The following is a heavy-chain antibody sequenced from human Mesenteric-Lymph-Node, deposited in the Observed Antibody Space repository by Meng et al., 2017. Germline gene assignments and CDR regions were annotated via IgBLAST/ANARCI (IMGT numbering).Heavy chain of an antibody. CDR2: ISAAGATI. CDR3: ARGSGNWGSRLDY. D-gene: IGHD3-16*01. J-gene: IGHJ4*02. Sequence: GESLKISCAVSGFTFSNYAMSWVRQAPGKGLEWVSAISAAGATIYYADSVKGQFTISRDNSKSTLYLQMHSLSADDTAVYYCARGSGNWGSRLDYWGQGPLVTVSS. CDR1: GFTFSNYA. V-gene: IGHV3-23*01.